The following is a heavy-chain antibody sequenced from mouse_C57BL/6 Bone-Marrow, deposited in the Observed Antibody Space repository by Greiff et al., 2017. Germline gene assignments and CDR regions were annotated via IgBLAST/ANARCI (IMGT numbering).Heavy chain of an antibody. Sequence: EVHLVESGGGLVKPGGSLKLSWAASGFTFSDYGMHWVRQAPEKGLEWVAYISSGSSTIYYADTVKGRFTISRDNAKNTLFLQMTSLRSEDTAMYYCARNRGYAMDYWGQGTSVTVSS. J-gene: IGHJ4*01. V-gene: IGHV5-17*01. CDR2: ISSGSSTI. CDR1: GFTFSDYG. CDR3: ARNRGYAMDY.